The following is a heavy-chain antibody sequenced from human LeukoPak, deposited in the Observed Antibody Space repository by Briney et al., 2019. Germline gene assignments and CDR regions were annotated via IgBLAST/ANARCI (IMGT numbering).Heavy chain of an antibody. V-gene: IGHV3-48*01. CDR3: ARVMVRGVIKGAFDI. CDR1: GFTFGDYA. D-gene: IGHD3-10*01. J-gene: IGHJ3*02. CDR2: ISSSSSTI. Sequence: PGRSVRLSCTASGFTFGDYAMRWVPKAPGKGLEWVSYISSSSSTIYYADPVKGRFTISRDNAKNSLYLQMNSLRAEDTAVYYCARVMVRGVIKGAFDIWGQGTMVTVSS.